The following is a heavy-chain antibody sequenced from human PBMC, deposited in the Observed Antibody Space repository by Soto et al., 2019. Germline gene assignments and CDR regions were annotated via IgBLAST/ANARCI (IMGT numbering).Heavy chain of an antibody. J-gene: IGHJ5*02. CDR3: ARDRTDSGYYTNWLDP. Sequence: PGASVKVSCKASGGTFGSDAITWVRQAPGQGLEWVGRIIPIFGTTNYAQNLQGRVTISADKSTLTSYMELHSLTSDDTALYYCARDRTDSGYYTNWLDPWGQGTQVTVSS. D-gene: IGHD3-22*01. V-gene: IGHV1-69*06. CDR2: IIPIFGTT. CDR1: GGTFGSDA.